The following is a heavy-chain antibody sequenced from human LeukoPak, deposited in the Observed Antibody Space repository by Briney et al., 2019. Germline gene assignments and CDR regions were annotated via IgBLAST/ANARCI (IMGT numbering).Heavy chain of an antibody. J-gene: IGHJ4*02. CDR1: GFTFSDSH. CDR3: SRQVASVHDY. Sequence: GGSLRLSWAASGFTFSDSHMHWVRQASGKGLEWVGHVRSKVDNYATAYAASVKGRFTISRDDSKNTAYLQMNSLGTEDTAVYYCSRQVASVHDYWGQGTLVTVSS. CDR2: VRSKVDNYAT. D-gene: IGHD2-15*01. V-gene: IGHV3-73*01.